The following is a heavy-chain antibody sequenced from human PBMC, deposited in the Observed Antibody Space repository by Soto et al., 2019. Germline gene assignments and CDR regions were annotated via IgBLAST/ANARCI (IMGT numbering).Heavy chain of an antibody. D-gene: IGHD3-10*01. J-gene: IGHJ6*02. CDR1: GFTFSTYD. V-gene: IGHV3-13*01. Sequence: PGGSLRLSCVASGFTFSTYDMHWVRQDAGKGLEWVSAIGTAGDTYYPDSVKGRFTISRENAKSSLYLQMNSLRAGDTAVYYCAKARSSGSRYYGLDFWGRGTMFTVSS. CDR3: AKARSSGSRYYGLDF. CDR2: IGTAGDT.